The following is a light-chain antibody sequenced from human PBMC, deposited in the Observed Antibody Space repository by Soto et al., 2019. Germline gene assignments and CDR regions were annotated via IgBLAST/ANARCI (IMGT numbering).Light chain of an antibody. V-gene: IGKV1-9*01. J-gene: IGKJ4*01. CDR2: VAS. CDR1: QGISSY. Sequence: DIQLTQSPSFLSAAVGDRVTITCRSIQGISSYLAWYQQKPGKAPKLLIYVASTLQSGVPSRFSGSGSGTEFTLTISSLQHEDFATYYCQQLNSYPLTFGGGTKVDIK. CDR3: QQLNSYPLT.